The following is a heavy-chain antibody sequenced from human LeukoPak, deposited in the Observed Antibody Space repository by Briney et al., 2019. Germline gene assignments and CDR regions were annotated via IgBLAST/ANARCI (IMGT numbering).Heavy chain of an antibody. CDR1: GGSISSGSYY. CDR2: IYTSGST. CDR3: ARDPHYYDSSGYYPYFDY. D-gene: IGHD3-22*01. Sequence: SQTLSLTCTVSGGSISSGSYYWSWIRQPAGKGLEWIGRIYTSGSTNYNPSLKRRVTISVDTSKNQFSLKLSSVTAADTAVYYCARDPHYYDSSGYYPYFDYWGQGTLVTVSS. V-gene: IGHV4-61*02. J-gene: IGHJ4*02.